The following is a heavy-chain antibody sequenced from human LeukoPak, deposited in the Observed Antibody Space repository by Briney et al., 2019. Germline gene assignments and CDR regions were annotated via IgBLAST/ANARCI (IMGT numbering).Heavy chain of an antibody. CDR3: ATVQQLVRGDQKWYGVPVYYYGMDV. V-gene: IGHV1-24*01. CDR1: RYTLTELS. CDR2: FDPEDGET. D-gene: IGHD6-13*01. Sequence: ASVKVSRKLCRYTLTELSVHWVPXAPGKXVEWMGGFDPEDGETIYXQKFQGRVTMTEDTSTDTAYMELSSLRSEDTAVYYCATVQQLVRGDQKWYGVPVYYYGMDVWGQGTTVTVSS. J-gene: IGHJ6*02.